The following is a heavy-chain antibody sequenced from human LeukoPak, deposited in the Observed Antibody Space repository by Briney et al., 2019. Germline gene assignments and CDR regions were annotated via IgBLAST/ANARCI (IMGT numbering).Heavy chain of an antibody. CDR1: GFTFSSYA. CDR3: ARVFVPCSSTSCYTDYFDY. Sequence: GGSLRLSCAASGFTFSSYAMSWVRQAPGKGLEWVSAISGSGGSTYYADSVKGRFTISRDNAKNSLYLQMNSLRAEDTAVYYCARVFVPCSSTSCYTDYFDYWGQGTLVTVSS. CDR2: ISGSGGST. J-gene: IGHJ4*02. D-gene: IGHD2-2*02. V-gene: IGHV3-23*01.